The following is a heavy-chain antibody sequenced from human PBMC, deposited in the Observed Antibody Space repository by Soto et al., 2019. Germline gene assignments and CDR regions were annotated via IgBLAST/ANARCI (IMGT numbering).Heavy chain of an antibody. V-gene: IGHV4-39*02. Sequence: SETLSLTCTVSGGSIDTSYWGWIRQPPGKGLEWIGTIYYGGATYYNPSLKSRVTISVDTSKNHFSLSLSSVTAADTAVYYCARDIGIAWFFLWGQGTLVTVSA. D-gene: IGHD2-15*01. CDR1: GGSIDTSY. J-gene: IGHJ5*02. CDR3: ARDIGIAWFFL. CDR2: IYYGGAT.